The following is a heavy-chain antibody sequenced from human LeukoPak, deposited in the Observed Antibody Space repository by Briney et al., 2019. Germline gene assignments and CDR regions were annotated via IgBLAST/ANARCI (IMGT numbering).Heavy chain of an antibody. J-gene: IGHJ4*02. D-gene: IGHD2-2*01. CDR2: INPNSGGT. Sequence: GASVQVSSKASGYTFTGYYMHWVRQAPGQGLEWMGWINPNSGGTNYAQKFQGRVTMTRDTSISTAYMELSRLRSDDTAVYYCARDFFVVVPAAPLYYFDYWGQGTLVTVSS. CDR1: GYTFTGYY. V-gene: IGHV1-2*02. CDR3: ARDFFVVVPAAPLYYFDY.